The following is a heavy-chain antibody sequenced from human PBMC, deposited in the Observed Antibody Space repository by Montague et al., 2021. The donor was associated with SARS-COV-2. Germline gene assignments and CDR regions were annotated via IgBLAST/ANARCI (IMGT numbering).Heavy chain of an antibody. J-gene: IGHJ4*02. Sequence: SETLSLTCTVSGGSISPYYWNWIRQSRGKGLEWIGDIYYSGSTTYNPSLESRVIISVDTSKNQFSLRLNSVTAADTAVYYCARGIWYANWGQGILVTVSS. CDR2: IYYSGST. CDR1: GGSISPYY. CDR3: ARGIWYAN. D-gene: IGHD6-13*01. V-gene: IGHV4-59*01.